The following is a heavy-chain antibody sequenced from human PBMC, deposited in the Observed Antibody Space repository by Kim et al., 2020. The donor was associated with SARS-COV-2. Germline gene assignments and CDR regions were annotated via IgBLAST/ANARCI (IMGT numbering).Heavy chain of an antibody. V-gene: IGHV4-59*01. J-gene: IGHJ6*02. D-gene: IGHD3-22*01. CDR2: IYYSGST. CDR1: GGSISSYY. Sequence: SETLSLTCTVSGGSISSYYWSWIRQPPGKGLEWIGYIYYSGSTNYNPSLKSRVTISVDTSKNQFSLKLSSVTAADTAVYYCARERDIYDSRGWGYYYGMDVWGQGTTVTVSS. CDR3: ARERDIYDSRGWGYYYGMDV.